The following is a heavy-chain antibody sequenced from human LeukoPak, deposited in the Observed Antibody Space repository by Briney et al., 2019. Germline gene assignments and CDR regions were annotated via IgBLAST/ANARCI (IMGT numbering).Heavy chain of an antibody. CDR3: ARDWSTYGSGRTHFDY. V-gene: IGHV1-18*01. J-gene: IGHJ4*02. CDR2: ISAYNGNT. CDR1: GYTFTSYG. D-gene: IGHD3-10*01. Sequence: ASVTVSFKASGYTFTSYGISWVRQAPGQGLEWMGWISAYNGNTNYAQKLQGRVTMTTDTSTSTAYMELRSLRSDDTAVYYCARDWSTYGSGRTHFDYWGQGTLVTVSS.